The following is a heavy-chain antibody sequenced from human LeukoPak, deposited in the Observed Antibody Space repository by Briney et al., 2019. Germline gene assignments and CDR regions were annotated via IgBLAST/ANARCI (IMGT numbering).Heavy chain of an antibody. D-gene: IGHD4-17*01. CDR3: ARERIDYGDRRGFDY. J-gene: IGHJ4*02. Sequence: ASVKVSCKASGYTFTSYYMHWVRQAPGQGPEWMGIINPSGGSTSYAQKFQGRVTMTRDTSTSTVYMELSSLRSEDTAVYYCARERIDYGDRRGFDYWGQGTLVTVSS. V-gene: IGHV1-46*01. CDR1: GYTFTSYY. CDR2: INPSGGST.